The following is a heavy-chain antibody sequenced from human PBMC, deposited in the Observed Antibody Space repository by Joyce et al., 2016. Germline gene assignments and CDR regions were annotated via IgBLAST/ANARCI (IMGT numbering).Heavy chain of an antibody. CDR2: IYYTGST. J-gene: IGHJ4*02. D-gene: IGHD5-12*01. CDR1: GGSISSGGYS. Sequence: QVQLQESGPGLVKPSQTLSLTCSVSGGSISSGGYSWNWIRQHPGKGLEWIGYIYYTGSTYYNPSLKSRLIMSIDAAKNLFSLNLGSVTAADTAVYYCARGGYSGYHFDFDYWGQGTLVSVSS. CDR3: ARGGYSGYHFDFDY. V-gene: IGHV4-31*03.